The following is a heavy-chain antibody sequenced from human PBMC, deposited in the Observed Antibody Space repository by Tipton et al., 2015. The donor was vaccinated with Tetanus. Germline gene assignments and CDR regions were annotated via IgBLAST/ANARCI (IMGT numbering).Heavy chain of an antibody. D-gene: IGHD2-2*01. CDR1: GGSVRSGDYS. J-gene: IGHJ4*02. V-gene: IGHV3-74*01. Sequence: LSLTCTVSGGSVRSGDYSWNWVRQAPGKGLMWVSRINGHGTNTAYADSVKGRFTISRDNAKNTLYLQMNSLRAEDTAVYYCARDSPDILLVPAVWGQGTLVTVSS. CDR3: ARDSPDILLVPAV. CDR2: INGHGTNT.